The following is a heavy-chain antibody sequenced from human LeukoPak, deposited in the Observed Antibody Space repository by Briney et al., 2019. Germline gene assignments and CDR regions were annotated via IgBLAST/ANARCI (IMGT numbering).Heavy chain of an antibody. Sequence: PSETLSLTCAVYGGSFSGYYWNWIRQPPGKGLEWIGEINHSGSTNYNPSLKSRVTISLDTSRNQFSLKLRSVTTADTAVYYCARRRVYSGSGEFDFWGQGTLVTVSS. D-gene: IGHD5-12*01. V-gene: IGHV4-34*01. CDR2: INHSGST. CDR1: GGSFSGYY. J-gene: IGHJ4*02. CDR3: ARRRVYSGSGEFDF.